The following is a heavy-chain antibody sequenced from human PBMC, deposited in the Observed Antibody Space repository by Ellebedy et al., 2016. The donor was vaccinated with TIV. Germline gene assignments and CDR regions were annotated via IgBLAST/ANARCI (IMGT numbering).Heavy chain of an antibody. J-gene: IGHJ4*02. CDR1: GFTFSSYG. CDR2: IWYDGSNK. V-gene: IGHV3-33*06. CDR3: AKDRTSGDGYWVFDQ. Sequence: PGGSLRLSCAASGFTFSSYGMHWVRQAPGKGLEWVAVIWYDGSNKYYADSVKGRFTISRDNSKSMVHLQMNSLRPEDTAVYYCAKDRTSGDGYWVFDQWGQGTLVTVSS. D-gene: IGHD5-18*01.